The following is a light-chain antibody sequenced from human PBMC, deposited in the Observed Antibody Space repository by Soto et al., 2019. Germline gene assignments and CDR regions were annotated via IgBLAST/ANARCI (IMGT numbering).Light chain of an antibody. CDR3: AAWDDSLSALE. CDR1: SSNIGSNY. V-gene: IGLV1-47*01. Sequence: QSVLTQPPSASGTPGQRVTISCSGSSSNIGSNYVYWYQQLPGTAPKLLIYRNNQRPSGVPDRFSGSKSGTSASLAISGLRSEDEAEYYCAAWDDSLSALEFGGGTKLTVL. CDR2: RNN. J-gene: IGLJ3*02.